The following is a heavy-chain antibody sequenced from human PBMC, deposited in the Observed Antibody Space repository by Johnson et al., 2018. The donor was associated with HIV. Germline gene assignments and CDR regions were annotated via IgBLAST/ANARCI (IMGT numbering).Heavy chain of an antibody. D-gene: IGHD2-2*02. J-gene: IGHJ3*02. CDR1: GFIFSDSW. CDR3: TTDRPSCDTSCYNALDI. V-gene: IGHV3-15*01. Sequence: MQLVESGGGLVKPGGSLRLSCAASGFIFSDSWMHWVRQAPGKGLEWVGRILSKTHGGSADYAAPVKGRFTISRDDSKNTLYLQMNSLKTEDTAVYYCTTDRPSCDTSCYNALDIWGRGTMVTVSS. CDR2: ILSKTHGGSA.